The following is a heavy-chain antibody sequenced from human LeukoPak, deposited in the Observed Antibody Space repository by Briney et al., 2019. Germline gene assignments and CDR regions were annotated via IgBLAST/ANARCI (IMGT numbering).Heavy chain of an antibody. CDR1: GGSISSGSYY. D-gene: IGHD6-13*01. CDR3: ARDRGEERSSWGFDY. V-gene: IGHV4-61*02. Sequence: SETLSLTCTVSGGSISSGSYYWSWIRQPAGKGLEWFGRIYTSGSTNYNPSLKSRVPISVDTSKNQFSLKLSSVTAADTAVYYCARDRGEERSSWGFDYWGQGTLVTVCS. CDR2: IYTSGST. J-gene: IGHJ4*02.